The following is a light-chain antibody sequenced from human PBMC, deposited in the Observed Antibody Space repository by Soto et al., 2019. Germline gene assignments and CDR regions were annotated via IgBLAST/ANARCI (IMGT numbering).Light chain of an antibody. CDR2: DNN. J-gene: IGLJ2*01. Sequence: QSVLTQPPSVSAAPGQKVTISCSGSSSNIGNNYVSWYQQLPGTAPKLLIYDNNKQPPGIPDRFSGSKSGTSATLGITGRQTGDQGDYYRRTWDSSLRAGVFGGGTKLSVL. CDR1: SSNIGNNY. V-gene: IGLV1-51*01. CDR3: RTWDSSLRAGV.